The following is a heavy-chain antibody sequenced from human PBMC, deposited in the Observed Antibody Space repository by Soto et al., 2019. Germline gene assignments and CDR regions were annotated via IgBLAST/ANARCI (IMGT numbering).Heavy chain of an antibody. V-gene: IGHV3-21*01. J-gene: IGHJ6*02. D-gene: IGHD1-26*01. CDR1: GFTFSSYS. Sequence: GGSLRLSCAASGFTFSSYSVNWVRQAPGKGLEWVSSISSSSSYIYYADSVKGRFTISRDNAKNSLYLQMNSLRAEDTAVYYCAGVGATMVGSYYGMDVWGQGTTVTVSS. CDR3: AGVGATMVGSYYGMDV. CDR2: ISSSSSYI.